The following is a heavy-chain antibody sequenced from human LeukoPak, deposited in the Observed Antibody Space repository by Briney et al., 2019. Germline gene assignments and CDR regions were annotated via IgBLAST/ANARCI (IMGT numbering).Heavy chain of an antibody. CDR3: APPRAAGFFS. D-gene: IGHD6-13*01. Sequence: GGSLRLSCTASGFTFSSYSMNSVRQAPGKGLEWGSSITGSSSSTYYADSVKGRFTISRDNSKTTLYLKMNSLRADDTAVYYCAPPRAAGFFSWGQGTLVTVSS. J-gene: IGHJ5*02. CDR1: GFTFSSYS. CDR2: ITGSSSST. V-gene: IGHV3-23*01.